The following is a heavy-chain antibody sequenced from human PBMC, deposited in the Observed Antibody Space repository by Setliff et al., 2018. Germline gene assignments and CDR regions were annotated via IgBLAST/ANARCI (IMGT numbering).Heavy chain of an antibody. Sequence: ETLSLTCTVSGGRISGSNHYWGWVRQPPGKGLEWIGSMYSGGNTYYNPSLKSRATIFIDTSKNQFSLKLNSVTAADTAVYSCGRSEAYNWFDPWGQGTLVTVSS. J-gene: IGHJ5*02. CDR3: GRSEAYNWFDP. CDR1: GGRISGSNHY. V-gene: IGHV4-39*07. CDR2: MYSGGNT.